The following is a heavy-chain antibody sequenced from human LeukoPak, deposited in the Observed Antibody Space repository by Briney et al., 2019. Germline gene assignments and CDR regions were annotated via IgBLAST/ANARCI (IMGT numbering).Heavy chain of an antibody. CDR1: GGSISSGGYS. Sequence: PSETLSLTCAVSGGSISSGGYSWSWIRQPPGKGLEWIGYIYHSGSTYYNPPLKSRVTISVDRSKNQFSLKLSSVTAADTAVYYCARQMVRGVITWFDPWGQGTLVTVSS. V-gene: IGHV4-30-2*01. CDR3: ARQMVRGVITWFDP. CDR2: IYHSGST. D-gene: IGHD3-10*01. J-gene: IGHJ5*02.